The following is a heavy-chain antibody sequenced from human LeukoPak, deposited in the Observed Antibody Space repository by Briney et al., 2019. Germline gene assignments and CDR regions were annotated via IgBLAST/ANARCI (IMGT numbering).Heavy chain of an antibody. CDR3: ARDRGPLLLNAFDI. J-gene: IGHJ3*02. Sequence: PGGSLRLSCAASGFTFSDYYMSWIRQAPGKGLEWVSYISSSGSTIYYADSVKGRFTISRDNAKNSLYLQMNSLRAEDTAVYYCARDRGPLLLNAFDIWGQGTMVTVSS. D-gene: IGHD2-21*02. V-gene: IGHV3-11*04. CDR1: GFTFSDYY. CDR2: ISSSGSTI.